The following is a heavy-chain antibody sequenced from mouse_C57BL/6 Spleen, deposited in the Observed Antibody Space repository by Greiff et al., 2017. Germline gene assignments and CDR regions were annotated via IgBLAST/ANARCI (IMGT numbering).Heavy chain of an antibody. CDR1: GYTFTDYN. D-gene: IGHD2-5*01. Sequence: EVQLQESGPELVKPGASVKIPCKASGYTFTDYNMDWVKQSHGKSLEWIGDINPNNGGTIYNQKFKGKATLTVDKSSSTAYMELRSLTSEDTAVYYCASYYSNYGAMDYWGQGTSVTVSS. J-gene: IGHJ4*01. CDR2: INPNNGGT. CDR3: ASYYSNYGAMDY. V-gene: IGHV1-18*01.